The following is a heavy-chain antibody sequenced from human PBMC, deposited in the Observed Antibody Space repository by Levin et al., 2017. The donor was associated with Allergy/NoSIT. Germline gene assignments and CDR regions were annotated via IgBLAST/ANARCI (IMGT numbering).Heavy chain of an antibody. D-gene: IGHD3-10*01. Sequence: GESLKISCSASGFTFSSYTMHWVRQAPGKGLEYVSGTSSDGGTTYYADSVKGRFTISRDNSMDTLYLQMSSLRAEDTAVYYCVKKGGIGSGSSTGWFDPWGQGTLVTVSS. CDR3: VKKGGIGSGSSTGWFDP. V-gene: IGHV3-64D*06. CDR2: TSSDGGTT. CDR1: GFTFSSYT. J-gene: IGHJ5*02.